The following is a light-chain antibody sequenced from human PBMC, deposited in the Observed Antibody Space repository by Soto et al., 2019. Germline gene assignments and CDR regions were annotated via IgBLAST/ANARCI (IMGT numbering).Light chain of an antibody. J-gene: IGKJ4*01. Sequence: EIVLTQSPATLSLSPGETATLSCRASQSVSSYLAWYQQKPGQTPRLLIYDASNRATGIPARFSGSGSGTDFTLTVSSLEPEDFAVYYCQQGSSWPLTFGGGTKVEIK. CDR2: DAS. CDR3: QQGSSWPLT. CDR1: QSVSSY. V-gene: IGKV3-11*01.